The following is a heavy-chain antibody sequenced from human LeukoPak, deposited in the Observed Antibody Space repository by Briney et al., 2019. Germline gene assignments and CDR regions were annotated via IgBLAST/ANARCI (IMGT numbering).Heavy chain of an antibody. CDR1: GGSISSYY. D-gene: IGHD3-22*01. CDR3: AREARSGYHRYFDY. CDR2: IYYSGST. J-gene: IGHJ4*02. Sequence: SETLSLTCTVSGGSISSYYWSWIRQPPGKGLEWIGYIYYSGSTNYNPSLKSRVTISVDTSKNQFSLKLSSVTAADTAVYYCAREARSGYHRYFDYWGQGTLVTVSS. V-gene: IGHV4-59*01.